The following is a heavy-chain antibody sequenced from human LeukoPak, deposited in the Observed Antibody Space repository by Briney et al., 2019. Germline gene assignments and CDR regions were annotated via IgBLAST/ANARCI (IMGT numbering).Heavy chain of an antibody. J-gene: IGHJ2*01. Sequence: ASETLSLTCTVSGDSLSRSSWSWIRQSPGGGLEWIGYMFYGGTTNHNPSLKGRVTMSMVTSKDPFSLSLSSVTAADTAVYFCVRHWVHDFGGSDWYFDLWGRGTLVTVSS. V-gene: IGHV4-59*08. D-gene: IGHD4-23*01. CDR1: GDSLSRSS. CDR3: VRHWVHDFGGSDWYFDL. CDR2: MFYGGTT.